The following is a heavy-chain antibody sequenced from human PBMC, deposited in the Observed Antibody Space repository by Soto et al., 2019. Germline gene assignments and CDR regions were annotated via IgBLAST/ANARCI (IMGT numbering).Heavy chain of an antibody. J-gene: IGHJ5*02. CDR2: ISYDGSNK. V-gene: IGHV3-30*18. CDR3: AKDISPRNSYGYWETKNWFDP. CDR1: GFTFSSYG. Sequence: QVQLVESGGGVVQPGRSLRLSCAASGFTFSSYGMHWVRQAPGKGLEWVAVISYDGSNKYYADSVKGRFTISRDNSKNTLYLQMNSLRAEDTAVYYCAKDISPRNSYGYWETKNWFDPWGQGTLVTVSS. D-gene: IGHD5-18*01.